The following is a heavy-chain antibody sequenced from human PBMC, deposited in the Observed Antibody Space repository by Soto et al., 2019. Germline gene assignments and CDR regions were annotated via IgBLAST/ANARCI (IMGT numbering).Heavy chain of an antibody. Sequence: ASVKVSSKASGYTFTSYYMHWVRQAPGQGLEWMGIITPSGGSTSYAQKFQGRVTMTRDTSTSTVYMELSSLRSEDTAVYYCASPSGGIAAAGKDYYYGMDVWGQGTTVNVSS. CDR3: ASPSGGIAAAGKDYYYGMDV. CDR2: ITPSGGST. V-gene: IGHV1-46*01. J-gene: IGHJ6*02. D-gene: IGHD6-13*01. CDR1: GYTFTSYY.